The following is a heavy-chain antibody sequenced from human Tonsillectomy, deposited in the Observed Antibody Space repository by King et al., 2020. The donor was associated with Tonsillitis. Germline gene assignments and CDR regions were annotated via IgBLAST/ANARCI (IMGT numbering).Heavy chain of an antibody. J-gene: IGHJ5*02. V-gene: IGHV4-39*01. CDR1: GGSITISTYS. D-gene: IGHD3-9*01. CDR2: FHSTVSS. Sequence: QLQESGPGLVKPSETLSLTCTVSGGSITISTYSWGWLRQPPGKSLEWIATFHSTVSSYYHPPPQILATISLDTSSNQFSLKLTSVTATDTAHYYCARLPTGYPNWFDPWGQGTLVTVSS. CDR3: ARLPTGYPNWFDP.